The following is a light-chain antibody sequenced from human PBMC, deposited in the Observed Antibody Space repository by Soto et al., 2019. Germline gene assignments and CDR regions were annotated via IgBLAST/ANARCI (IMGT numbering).Light chain of an antibody. Sequence: DFQMNQSPSTLSASVGDRVTITCRASQNINNWVAWYQQKPGKAPKFLIYDASTLQRGVSSRFIGSGFGTEFSLTINSLQPDDSGSYYCQHTRTFGQGTKVEVK. CDR2: DAS. V-gene: IGKV1-5*01. CDR1: QNINNW. CDR3: QHTRT. J-gene: IGKJ1*01.